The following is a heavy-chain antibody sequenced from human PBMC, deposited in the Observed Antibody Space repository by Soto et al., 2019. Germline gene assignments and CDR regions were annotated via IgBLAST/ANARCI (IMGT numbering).Heavy chain of an antibody. J-gene: IGHJ6*03. CDR2: IYYSGST. CDR3: ARPGKGFYYYYYMDV. CDR1: CGSISSSSYY. V-gene: IGHV4-39*01. D-gene: IGHD1-26*01. Sequence: SETLSLTCTVSCGSISSSSYYWGWIRQPPGKGLEWIGTIYYSGSTYYNPSLKSRVTISVDTSKNQFSLKLSSVTAADTAVYYCARPGKGFYYYYYMDVWGKGTTVTVSS.